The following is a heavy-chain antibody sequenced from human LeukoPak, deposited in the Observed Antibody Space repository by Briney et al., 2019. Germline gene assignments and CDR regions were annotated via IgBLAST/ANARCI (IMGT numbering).Heavy chain of an antibody. CDR3: AKDSTLHNWNDAFDY. V-gene: IGHV3-43D*04. CDR1: GFTFDGYA. Sequence: PGGSLRPSCAASGFTFDGYAMHWVRQAPGKGLEWVSLISWDGGSTYYADSVKGRFTISRDNSKNSLYLQMNSLRAEDTALYYCAKDSTLHNWNDAFDYWGQGTLVTVSS. CDR2: ISWDGGST. D-gene: IGHD1-1*01. J-gene: IGHJ4*02.